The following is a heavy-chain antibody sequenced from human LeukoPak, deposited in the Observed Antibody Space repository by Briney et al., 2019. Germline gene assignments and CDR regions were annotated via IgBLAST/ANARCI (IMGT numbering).Heavy chain of an antibody. CDR1: GFTFSSYW. CDR3: TRAHTNYYDSSGY. V-gene: IGHV3-74*01. D-gene: IGHD3-22*01. J-gene: IGHJ4*02. CDR2: INNDGSIT. Sequence: GGSLRLSCAASGFTFSSYWMHWVRQAPGKGLVWVSRINNDGSITRYADSVEGRFTISRGNAKNTLYLQMNSLSAEDTAVYYCTRAHTNYYDSSGYWGQGTLVTVSS.